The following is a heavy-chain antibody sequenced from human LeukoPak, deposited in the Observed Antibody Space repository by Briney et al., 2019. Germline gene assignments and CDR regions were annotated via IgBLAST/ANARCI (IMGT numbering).Heavy chain of an antibody. CDR1: GGSISSYY. Sequence: PSETLSLTCTVSGGSISSYYWSWIRQPPGKGLEWIGYIYYSGSTNYNPSLKSRVTISVDTSKNQFSLKLSSVTAADTAVYYCARQGSSGFFEDYWGQGTLVTVSS. J-gene: IGHJ4*02. CDR2: IYYSGST. CDR3: ARQGSSGFFEDY. V-gene: IGHV4-59*08. D-gene: IGHD6-19*01.